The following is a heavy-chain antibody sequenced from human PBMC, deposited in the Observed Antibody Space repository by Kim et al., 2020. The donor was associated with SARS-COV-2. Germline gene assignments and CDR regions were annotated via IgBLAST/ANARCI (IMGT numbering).Heavy chain of an antibody. D-gene: IGHD3-16*01. CDR3: TAYDKSSGLDN. CDR2: TT. Sequence: TTYYAATVKGRFTISRDDSKNTVYLQMNGLKTEDTAIYYCTAYDKSSGLDNWGQGTLVTVSS. V-gene: IGHV3-15*01. J-gene: IGHJ4*02.